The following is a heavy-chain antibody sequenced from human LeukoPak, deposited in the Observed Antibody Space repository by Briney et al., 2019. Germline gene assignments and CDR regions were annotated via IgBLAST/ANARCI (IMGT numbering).Heavy chain of an antibody. CDR2: ISSSSSYI. V-gene: IGHV3-21*01. CDR1: GXTFSSYS. D-gene: IGHD2-2*01. J-gene: IGHJ4*02. CDR3: ARSKGIVVVPAAMSY. Sequence: GSLRLSCAXXGXTFSSYSMNWVRQAPGKGLEWVSSISSSSSYIYYADSVKGRFTISRDNAKNSLYLQMNSLRAEDTAVYYCARSKGIVVVPAAMSYWGQGTLVTVSS.